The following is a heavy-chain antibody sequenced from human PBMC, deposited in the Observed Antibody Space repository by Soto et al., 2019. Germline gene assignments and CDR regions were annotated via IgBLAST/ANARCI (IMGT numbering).Heavy chain of an antibody. J-gene: IGHJ6*02. CDR1: GFTFRTYW. V-gene: IGHV3-7*05. D-gene: IGHD5-18*01. CDR2: INLDGSEK. Sequence: EVQLVESGGGLVQPGGSLRLSCAASGFTFRTYWLSWVRQVPGKGLEWVANINLDGSEKNYVDSVKGRFTISRDNARNSLYLQMGSLRAEEAALYYCARDGSTSWYSYDYRGMDVWGQGTAVTVSS. CDR3: ARDGSTSWYSYDYRGMDV.